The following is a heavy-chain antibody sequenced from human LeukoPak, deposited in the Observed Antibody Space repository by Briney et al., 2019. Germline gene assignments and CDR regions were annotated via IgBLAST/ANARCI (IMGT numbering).Heavy chain of an antibody. CDR2: INPNSGGT. J-gene: IGHJ4*02. V-gene: IGHV1-2*02. D-gene: IGHD4-23*01. Sequence: ASVKVSCKASGYTFTGYYMHWVRQAPGQGLEWMGWINPNSGGTSYAQKFQGRVTMTRDTSISTAYMELSRLRSDDTAVYYCARDYGGRSPRGYWGQGTLVTVSS. CDR3: ARDYGGRSPRGY. CDR1: GYTFTGYY.